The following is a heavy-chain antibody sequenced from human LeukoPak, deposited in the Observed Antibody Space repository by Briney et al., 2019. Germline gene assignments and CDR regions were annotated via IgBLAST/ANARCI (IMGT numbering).Heavy chain of an antibody. Sequence: GGSLRLSCAASGFSISTYEMNWVRQTPGKGLEWVSYFRSSRGTIYYADSVRGRFTVSGDSAKNSLYLQMNSLRADDTAVYYCARGTLLNAFDIWGQGTMVTVSS. D-gene: IGHD1-26*01. CDR1: GFSISTYE. CDR2: FRSSRGTI. CDR3: ARGTLLNAFDI. V-gene: IGHV3-48*03. J-gene: IGHJ3*02.